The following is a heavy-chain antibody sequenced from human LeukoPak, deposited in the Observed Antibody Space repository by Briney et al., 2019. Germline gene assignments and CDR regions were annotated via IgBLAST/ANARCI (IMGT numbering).Heavy chain of an antibody. J-gene: IGHJ6*03. D-gene: IGHD2-2*02. CDR2: IIPIFGTA. CDR3: ARGYCSSTSCYTAYYYYYYMDV. CDR1: GGTFSSYA. V-gene: IGHV1-69*13. Sequence: SVKVSCKASGGTFSSYAISWVRQAPGQGLEWMGGIIPIFGTANYAQKFQGRVTITADESTSTAYMELSSLRSEDTAVYYCARGYCSSTSCYTAYYYYYYMDVWGKGTTVTVSS.